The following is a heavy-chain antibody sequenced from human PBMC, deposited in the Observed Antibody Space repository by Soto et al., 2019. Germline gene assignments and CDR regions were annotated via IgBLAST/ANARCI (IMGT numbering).Heavy chain of an antibody. CDR1: GFSLSSTRMA. Sequence: QITLKESGPTLVKPTQTLTLTCTFSGFSLSSTRMAVGWIRQPPGKALEWLALIYWDDAKRYSPFLKSRLTITKHTSKNPVVLTMSNLDPVDTARYYCAHIVVAGLGYYFDYWGQGTLVTVSS. CDR3: AHIVVAGLGYYFDY. CDR2: IYWDDAK. J-gene: IGHJ4*02. D-gene: IGHD6-19*01. V-gene: IGHV2-5*02.